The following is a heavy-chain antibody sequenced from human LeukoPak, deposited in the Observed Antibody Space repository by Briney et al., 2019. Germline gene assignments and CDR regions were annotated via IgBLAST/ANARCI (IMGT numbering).Heavy chain of an antibody. V-gene: IGHV3-7*03. Sequence: PGGSLRLSSAASGFTFSGYRMSWVRQAPGKGLEWVANIKEDGSDIYYVDSVKGRFTISRDNAKNSLYLQMNSLRAEDTALYYCARDPMSPRGYDILTGLDAFDIWGQGTMVTVSS. J-gene: IGHJ3*02. CDR1: GFTFSGYR. CDR3: ARDPMSPRGYDILTGLDAFDI. CDR2: IKEDGSDI. D-gene: IGHD3-9*01.